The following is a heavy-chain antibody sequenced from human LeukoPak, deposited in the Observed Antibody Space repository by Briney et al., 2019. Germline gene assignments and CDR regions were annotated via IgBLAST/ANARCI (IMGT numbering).Heavy chain of an antibody. CDR3: ARPTDGDSTRYGMDV. CDR1: GFVVGGNY. CDR2: IYSGGST. Sequence: PGGSLRLSCAASGFVVGGNYMSWVRQAPGKGLEWVSVIYSGGSTYYADSVKGRFSTSRDSSTSTLFLQMDSLRVEDTAMYYCARPTDGDSTRYGMDVWGKGTTVIVSS. J-gene: IGHJ6*04. V-gene: IGHV3-53*01. D-gene: IGHD2-21*02.